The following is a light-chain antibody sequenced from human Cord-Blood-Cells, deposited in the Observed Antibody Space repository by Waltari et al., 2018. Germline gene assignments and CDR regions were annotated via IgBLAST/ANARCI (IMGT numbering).Light chain of an antibody. CDR1: QRVLYSSNNKNY. V-gene: IGKV4-1*01. CDR3: RQYFSTPGT. Sequence: VMTQSPDSLAVSLGERATINCKSSQRVLYSSNNKNYLAWYQQKPGQPPKLLIYWASTRESGVPVRFSGSGSGADFTRTISSLQAEGVAVYCCRQYFSTPGTFGEGTKVEIK. CDR2: WAS. J-gene: IGKJ1*01.